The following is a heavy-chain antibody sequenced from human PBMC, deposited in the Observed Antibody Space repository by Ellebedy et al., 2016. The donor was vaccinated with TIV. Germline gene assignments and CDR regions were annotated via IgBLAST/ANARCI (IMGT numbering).Heavy chain of an antibody. J-gene: IGHJ4*02. Sequence: SETLSLTCTVSGGSISSYYWSWIRQPPGKGLEWIGSMFYSGNTNSNPSLKSRVTLSIDTSKIQFSLKLSSVTAADTAVYYCARHTIFGVDYWGQGILVTVSS. CDR2: MFYSGNT. V-gene: IGHV4-59*01. CDR1: GGSISSYY. D-gene: IGHD3-3*01. CDR3: ARHTIFGVDY.